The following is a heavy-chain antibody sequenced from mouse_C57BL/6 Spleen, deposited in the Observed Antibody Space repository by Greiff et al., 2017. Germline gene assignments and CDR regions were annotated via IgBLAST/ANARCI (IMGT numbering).Heavy chain of an antibody. Sequence: VQLQQSGAELVRPGASVTLSCKASGYTFTDYEMHWVKQTPVHGLEWIGAIDPETGGTAYNQKFKGKAILTADKSSSTAYMELRSLTSEDSAVYYCTRERITTVVGFDYWGQGTTLTVSS. CDR2: IDPETGGT. CDR1: GYTFTDYE. V-gene: IGHV1-15*01. CDR3: TRERITTVVGFDY. J-gene: IGHJ2*01. D-gene: IGHD1-1*01.